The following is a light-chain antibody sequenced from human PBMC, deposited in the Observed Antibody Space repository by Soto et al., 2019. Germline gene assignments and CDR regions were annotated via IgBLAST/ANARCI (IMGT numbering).Light chain of an antibody. J-gene: IGLJ2*01. CDR2: EVN. Sequence: QSVLTQPPSASGSPGQSVTISCTGTSSDVGGYNFVSWYQQHPGKAPKLMIFEVNKRPSGVPDRFSGSKSGNTASLTVSGLQAEDEADYYCSSYAGTNVVFGGGTKLT. V-gene: IGLV2-8*01. CDR1: SSDVGGYNF. CDR3: SSYAGTNVV.